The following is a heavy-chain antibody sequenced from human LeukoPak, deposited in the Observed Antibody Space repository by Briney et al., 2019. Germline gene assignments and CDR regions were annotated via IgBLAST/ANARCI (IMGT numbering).Heavy chain of an antibody. D-gene: IGHD3-22*01. CDR2: INAGNGNT. CDR3: ARDLDSSREDV. V-gene: IGHV1-3*01. Sequence: ASVKVSCKASGYTFTSYAMHWVRQAPGQRLEWMGWINAGNGNTKYSQKFQGRVTITRDTSASTAYMELSSLRSGDTAVYYCARDLDSSREDVWGQGTTVTVSS. CDR1: GYTFTSYA. J-gene: IGHJ6*02.